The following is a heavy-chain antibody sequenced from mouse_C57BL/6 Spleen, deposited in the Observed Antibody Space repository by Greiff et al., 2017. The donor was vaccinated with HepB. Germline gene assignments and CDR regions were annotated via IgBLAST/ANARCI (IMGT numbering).Heavy chain of an antibody. CDR2: IYPGDGDT. CDR3: ARGSFTTVEEDAMDY. D-gene: IGHD1-1*01. V-gene: IGHV1-80*01. J-gene: IGHJ4*01. Sequence: QVQLQQSGAELVKPGASVKISCKASGYAFSSYWMNWVKQRPGKGLEWIGQIYPGDGDTNYNGKFKGKATLTADKSSSTAYMQLSSLTSEDSAVYFCARGSFTTVEEDAMDYWGQGTSVTVSS. CDR1: GYAFSSYW.